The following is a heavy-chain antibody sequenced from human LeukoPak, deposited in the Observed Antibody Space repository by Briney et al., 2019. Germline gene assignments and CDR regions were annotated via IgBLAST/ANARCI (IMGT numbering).Heavy chain of an antibody. Sequence: GGSLRLSCATSGFTFTDYYMSWIRQAPGKGLEWVSYISVSGTTMYYADSVKGRFTLSRDNAKNSLYLQMNSLRAEDTAVYYCAKDRVAFDIWGQGTMVTVSS. CDR3: AKDRVAFDI. V-gene: IGHV3-11*01. CDR1: GFTFTDYY. CDR2: ISVSGTTM. J-gene: IGHJ3*02.